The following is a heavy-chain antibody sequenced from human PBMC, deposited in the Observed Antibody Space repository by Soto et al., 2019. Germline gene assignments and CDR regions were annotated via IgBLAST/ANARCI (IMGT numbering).Heavy chain of an antibody. CDR2: INAGNGNT. CDR3: ARDCPIPGIAVVGTFDY. D-gene: IGHD6-19*01. V-gene: IGHV1-3*01. Sequence: ASVKVSCKASGYTFTSYAMHWVRQAPGQRLEWMGWINAGNGNTKYSQKFQGRVTITRDTSASTAYMELSSLRSEDTAVYYCARDCPIPGIAVVGTFDYWGQGTLVTVSS. J-gene: IGHJ4*02. CDR1: GYTFTSYA.